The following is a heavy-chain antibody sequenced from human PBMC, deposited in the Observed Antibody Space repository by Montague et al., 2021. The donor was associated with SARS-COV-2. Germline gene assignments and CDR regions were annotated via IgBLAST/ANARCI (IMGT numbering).Heavy chain of an antibody. Sequence: SLRLSCPASGFTFSSISMNWVRQAPGKRLEWVSSISSESAYIVYGESVRGRFTISRDNAQNLLYLQMNSLRAEDTAVYYCARFETSKFYSSGMDVWGQGTTVTVSS. V-gene: IGHV3-21*01. J-gene: IGHJ6*02. CDR2: ISSESAYI. CDR3: ARFETSKFYSSGMDV. D-gene: IGHD2-15*01. CDR1: GFTFSSIS.